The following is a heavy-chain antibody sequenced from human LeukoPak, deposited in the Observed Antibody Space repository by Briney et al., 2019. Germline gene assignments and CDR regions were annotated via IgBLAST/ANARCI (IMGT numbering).Heavy chain of an antibody. Sequence: GASVKVSCKASGYTFTSYGISWVRQAPGQGLEWMGWISAYNGNTNYAQKLQGRVTMTTDTSASTAYMELSSLRSEDTAVYYCARANLTPELKMVYSSSWYWFDPWGQGTLVTVSS. V-gene: IGHV1-18*01. J-gene: IGHJ5*02. D-gene: IGHD6-13*01. CDR3: ARANLTPELKMVYSSSWYWFDP. CDR2: ISAYNGNT. CDR1: GYTFTSYG.